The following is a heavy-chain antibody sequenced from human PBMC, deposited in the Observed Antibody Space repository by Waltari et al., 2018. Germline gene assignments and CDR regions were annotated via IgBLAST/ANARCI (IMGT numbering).Heavy chain of an antibody. CDR2: IYISGGT. D-gene: IGHD6-6*01. CDR3: ARVVWTSASSGVSFLDP. J-gene: IGHJ5*02. V-gene: IGHV4-4*07. CDR1: GGSISSYY. Sequence: QVQLQESGPGLVKPSETLSLTCTVSGGSISSYYWSWIRQPAGKGLEWIGRIYISGGTQYNPSLKSRVTMSLDTSKNHFSLTLSSVTAADTAVYYWARVVWTSASSGVSFLDPWGQGTLVTVSS.